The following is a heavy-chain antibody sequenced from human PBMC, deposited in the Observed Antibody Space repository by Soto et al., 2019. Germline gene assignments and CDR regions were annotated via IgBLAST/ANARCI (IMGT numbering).Heavy chain of an antibody. V-gene: IGHV1-8*01. Sequence: QVQLVQSGAEVKKPGASVKVSCKASGFHLASNDITWVRQAPGQGLQWMGWMNANVDATDSPQEFKGRVSMTWNASISTAYLELHNLKYDDSAVYYCAREVVVGGSLWLDPWGQGSRVTVSS. CDR3: AREVVVGGSLWLDP. D-gene: IGHD2-15*01. CDR2: MNANVDAT. CDR1: GFHLASND. J-gene: IGHJ5*02.